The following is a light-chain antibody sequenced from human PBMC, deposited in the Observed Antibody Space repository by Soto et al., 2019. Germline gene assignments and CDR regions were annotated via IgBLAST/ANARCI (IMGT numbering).Light chain of an antibody. V-gene: IGKV3-20*01. CDR2: GAS. Sequence: EIVLTQSPGTLSLSPGERATLSCRASQSVSSGYLAWYQQKPGQAPRLLIYGASIRAAGIPDRFSGSGSGADFTLSISRLEPEDFAVYYCQQYGGSPRTFGKGTKVDIK. J-gene: IGKJ1*01. CDR3: QQYGGSPRT. CDR1: QSVSSGY.